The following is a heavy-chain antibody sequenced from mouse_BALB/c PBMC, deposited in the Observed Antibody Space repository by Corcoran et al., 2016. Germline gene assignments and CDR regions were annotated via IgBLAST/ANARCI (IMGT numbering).Heavy chain of an antibody. J-gene: IGHJ2*01. CDR2: INTYTGEP. D-gene: IGHD1-1*02. CDR3: ECGNYFDY. V-gene: IGHV9-1*02. CDR1: GYTFTNYG. Sequence: QIQLVQSGPELKKPGETVKISCKASGYTFTNYGRNWVKQAPGKGLKWRGWINTYTGEPTYADDLKGRFAFSLEPSASTADLQINNLKNEDMARYYCECGNYFDYWGQGTTLTVSA.